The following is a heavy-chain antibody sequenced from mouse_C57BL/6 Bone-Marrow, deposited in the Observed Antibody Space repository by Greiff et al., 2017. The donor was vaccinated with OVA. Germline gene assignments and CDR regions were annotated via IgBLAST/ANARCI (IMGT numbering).Heavy chain of an antibody. CDR3: ARDGYYYFDY. D-gene: IGHD2-3*01. CDR2: ISSGSSTI. CDR1: GFTFSDYG. J-gene: IGHJ2*01. Sequence: DVMLVESGGGLVKPGGSLKLSCAASGFTFSDYGMHWVRQAPEKGLEWVAYISSGSSTIYYADTVKGRFTISRDNAKNTLLLQLTSLRSEDTAMYSCARDGYYYFDYWGQGTTLTVSS. V-gene: IGHV5-17*01.